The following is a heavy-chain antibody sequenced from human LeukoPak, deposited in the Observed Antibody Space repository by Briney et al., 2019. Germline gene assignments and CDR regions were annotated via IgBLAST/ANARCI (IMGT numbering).Heavy chain of an antibody. Sequence: ASLNVSCKPSGYALTNYGINWVRQAPGRGLDWMGGISAYNGDTNYAQNVQGRVTMSTDTSTSTAYMELRSLRSDDTAVYYCARDLIAARPGWFDPWGQGTLVTVSS. J-gene: IGHJ5*02. D-gene: IGHD6-6*01. CDR1: GYALTNYG. CDR2: ISAYNGDT. V-gene: IGHV1-18*01. CDR3: ARDLIAARPGWFDP.